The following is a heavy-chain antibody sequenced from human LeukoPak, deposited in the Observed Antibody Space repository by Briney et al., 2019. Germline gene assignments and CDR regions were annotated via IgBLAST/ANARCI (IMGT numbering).Heavy chain of an antibody. J-gene: IGHJ3*02. V-gene: IGHV1-69*05. CDR1: GGTFSSYA. CDR3: ARVIAAATAFDI. D-gene: IGHD6-13*01. Sequence: ASVTVSCKASGGTFSSYAISWVRQAPGQGLEWMGGIIPIFGTANYAQKFQGRVTITTDESTSTAYMELSSLRSEDTAVYYCARVIAAATAFDIWGQGTMVTVSS. CDR2: IIPIFGTA.